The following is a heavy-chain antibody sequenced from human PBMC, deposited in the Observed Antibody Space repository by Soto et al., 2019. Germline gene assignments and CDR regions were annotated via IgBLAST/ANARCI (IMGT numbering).Heavy chain of an antibody. CDR3: ASWVVPAAIGPRRPQRAFDI. CDR1: GGSISSYY. CDR2: IYYSGST. V-gene: IGHV4-59*08. J-gene: IGHJ3*02. Sequence: PSETLSLTCTVSGGSISSYYWSWIRQPPGKGLEWIGNIYYSGSTNYNPSLKSRVTISVDTSKNQFSLKLSSVTAADTAVYYCASWVVPAAIGPRRPQRAFDIWGQGTMVTVSS. D-gene: IGHD2-2*01.